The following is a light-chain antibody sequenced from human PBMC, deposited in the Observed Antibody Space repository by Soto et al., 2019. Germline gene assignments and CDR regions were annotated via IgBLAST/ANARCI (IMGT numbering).Light chain of an antibody. CDR1: SSDVGGYNY. Sequence: QSGLTQPASVSGSPGQAITISCTGTSSDVGGYNYVSWSQQHPGKAPKLMIYEVSNRPSGVSNRFSGSKSGNTPSLTISGLQAEDEADYYCSSYTTANTYVFGTGTKVTVL. CDR2: EVS. V-gene: IGLV2-14*01. J-gene: IGLJ1*01. CDR3: SSYTTANTYV.